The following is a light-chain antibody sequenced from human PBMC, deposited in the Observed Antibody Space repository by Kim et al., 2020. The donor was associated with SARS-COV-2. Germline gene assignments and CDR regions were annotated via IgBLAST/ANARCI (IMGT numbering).Light chain of an antibody. CDR2: GAS. CDR1: QSVGSSY. J-gene: IGKJ4*01. CDR3: QQYGNSVT. Sequence: EIVLTQSPGTLSLSPGERATLSCRASQSVGSSYLAWYQQKAGQAPRLLIHGASNRAPGIPDRISGSGSGTDFTLTINRLEPEDSAVYYCQQYGNSVTFGGGTKVDIK. V-gene: IGKV3-20*01.